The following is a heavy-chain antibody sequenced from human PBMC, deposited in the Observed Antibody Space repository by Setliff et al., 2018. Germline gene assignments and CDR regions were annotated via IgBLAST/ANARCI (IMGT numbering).Heavy chain of an antibody. Sequence: SETLSLTCAVYGGSFSGYYWSWIRQHPGKGLEWIGYIYYSGSTYYNPSLKSRVTISVDTSKNQFSLKLSSVTAADTAVYYCAREKHSYGYLASYYYYGMDVWGQGTTVTVSS. CDR3: AREKHSYGYLASYYYYGMDV. CDR2: IYYSGST. J-gene: IGHJ6*02. CDR1: GGSFSGYY. V-gene: IGHV4-31*11. D-gene: IGHD5-18*01.